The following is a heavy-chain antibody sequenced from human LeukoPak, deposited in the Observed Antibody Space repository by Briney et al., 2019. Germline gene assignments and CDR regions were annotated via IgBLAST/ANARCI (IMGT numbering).Heavy chain of an antibody. V-gene: IGHV1-8*01. J-gene: IGHJ3*02. CDR1: GYTFTSYD. Sequence: ASVKVSCKASGYTFTSYDINWVRQAPGQGLEWMGWMNPNSGNTGYAQKFQGRVTMTRNTSISTAYMELSSLRSEDTAVYYCARGAGTGYSYGLDAFDIWGQGTMVTVSS. D-gene: IGHD5-18*01. CDR3: ARGAGTGYSYGLDAFDI. CDR2: MNPNSGNT.